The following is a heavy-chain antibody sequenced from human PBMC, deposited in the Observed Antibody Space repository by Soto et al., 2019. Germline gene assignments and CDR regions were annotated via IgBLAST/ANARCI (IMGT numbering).Heavy chain of an antibody. D-gene: IGHD2-15*01. CDR3: AREYCSGGSCYSYFDY. CDR2: IHYSGST. J-gene: IGHJ4*02. CDR1: GASIGTSNW. Sequence: SETLSLTCAVSGASIGTSNWWSWVRQSPGKGLEWIGEIHYSGSTNYNPSLKSRVTISVDTSKNQFSLKLSSVTAADTAVYYCAREYCSGGSCYSYFDYWGQGTLVTVSS. V-gene: IGHV4-4*02.